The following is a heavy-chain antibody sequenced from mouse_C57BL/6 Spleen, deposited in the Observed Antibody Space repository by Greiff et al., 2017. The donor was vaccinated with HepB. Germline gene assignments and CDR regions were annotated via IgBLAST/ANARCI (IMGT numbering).Heavy chain of an antibody. Sequence: QVQLQQPGAELVKPGASVKLSCKASGYTFTSYWMHWVKQRPGQGLEWIGMIHPNSGSTNYNEKFKSKATLTVDKSSSTAYMQLSSLTSEDSAVYYCARTFYYDYEDLFDYWGQGTTLTVSS. CDR3: ARTFYYDYEDLFDY. D-gene: IGHD2-4*01. CDR1: GYTFTSYW. V-gene: IGHV1-64*01. CDR2: IHPNSGST. J-gene: IGHJ2*01.